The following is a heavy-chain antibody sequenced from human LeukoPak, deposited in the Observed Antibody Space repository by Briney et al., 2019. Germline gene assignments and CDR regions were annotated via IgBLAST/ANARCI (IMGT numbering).Heavy chain of an antibody. CDR1: GGSISSSSYY. CDR2: IYYSGST. V-gene: IGHV4-39*01. CDR3: ARLPPRSGSYDAFDI. J-gene: IGHJ3*02. Sequence: SETLSLTCTVSGGSISSSSYYWGWIRQPPGKGLEWIGSIYYSGSTYYNPSLKSRVTISVDTSKNQFSLKLSSVTAADTAVYYCARLPPRSGSYDAFDIWGQGTMVTVSS. D-gene: IGHD5-12*01.